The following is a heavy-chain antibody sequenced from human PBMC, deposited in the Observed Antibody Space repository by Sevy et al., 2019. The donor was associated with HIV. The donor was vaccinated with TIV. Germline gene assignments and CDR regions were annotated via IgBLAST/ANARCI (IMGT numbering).Heavy chain of an antibody. CDR3: VKEGGGEGGDH. CDR2: IQYDGSNK. D-gene: IGHD2-21*01. Sequence: GGSLRLSCAASGFSFSSYGMHWVRQAPGKGLEWMSYIQYDGSNKDYADSAKGRFTISRDNSKNTLYLQMNSLRVEDTAVFYCVKEGGGEGGDHWGQGTLVTVSS. V-gene: IGHV3-30*02. CDR1: GFSFSSYG. J-gene: IGHJ4*02.